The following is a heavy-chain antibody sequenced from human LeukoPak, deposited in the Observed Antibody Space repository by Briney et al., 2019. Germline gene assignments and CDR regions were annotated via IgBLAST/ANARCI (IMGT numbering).Heavy chain of an antibody. Sequence: SETLSPTCTVSGGSITSYHWSWIRQPPGKGLEWIGYIYYSGSTNYNPSLKSRVTISVDTSKSQFSLKLSSVTAADTALYYCASSFCTSTSCYALDYWGQGTLVTVSS. V-gene: IGHV4-59*01. CDR2: IYYSGST. CDR1: GGSITSYH. J-gene: IGHJ4*02. D-gene: IGHD2-2*01. CDR3: ASSFCTSTSCYALDY.